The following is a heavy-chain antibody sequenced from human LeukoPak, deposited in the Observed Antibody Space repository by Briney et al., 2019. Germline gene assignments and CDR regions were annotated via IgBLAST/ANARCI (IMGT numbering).Heavy chain of an antibody. CDR2: IKTDGSTT. CDR1: GFTFSSSW. CDR3: ARDRFYDSSGYYHVYYYYGMDV. D-gene: IGHD3-22*01. J-gene: IGHJ6*02. Sequence: GGSLRLSCAVSGFTFSSSWMHWVRQAPGKGLVWVSHIKTDGSTTAYADSVKGRFTISRDNAKNSLYLQMNSLRAEDTAVYYCARDRFYDSSGYYHVYYYYGMDVWGQGTTVTVSS. V-gene: IGHV3-74*01.